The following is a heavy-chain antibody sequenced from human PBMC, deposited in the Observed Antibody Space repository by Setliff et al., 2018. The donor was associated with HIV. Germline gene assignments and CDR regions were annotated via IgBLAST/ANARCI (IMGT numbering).Heavy chain of an antibody. V-gene: IGHV3-7*03. D-gene: IGHD3-22*01. CDR2: IKQDGREK. CDR1: GFSVDDYW. J-gene: IGHJ4*02. CDR3: ARERLIPGDY. Sequence: PGGSLRLSCAASGFSVDDYWMSWVRQAPGKGLQWVANIKQDGREKYYVDSVKGRFTISRDNAKNSVFLQMSSLRAEDTAVYYCARERLIPGDYWGQGALVTVSS.